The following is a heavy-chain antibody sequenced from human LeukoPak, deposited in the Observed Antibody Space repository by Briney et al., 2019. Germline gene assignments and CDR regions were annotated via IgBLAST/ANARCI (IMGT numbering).Heavy chain of an antibody. CDR1: GFTFSSYW. V-gene: IGHV3-7*01. Sequence: PGGSLRLSCAASGFTFSSYWMSWVRQAPGKGLEWVANIKQDGSEKYYVDSVEGRFTISRDNAKNSLYLQMNSLRAEDTAVYYCARRRYYYGSGRAYGMDVWGQGTTVTVSS. CDR3: ARRRYYYGSGRAYGMDV. CDR2: IKQDGSEK. J-gene: IGHJ6*02. D-gene: IGHD3-10*01.